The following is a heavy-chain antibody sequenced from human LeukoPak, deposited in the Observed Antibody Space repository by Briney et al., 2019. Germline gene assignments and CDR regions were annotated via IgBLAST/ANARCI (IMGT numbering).Heavy chain of an antibody. D-gene: IGHD6-13*01. Sequence: ASVKVSCKASGGTFSSYAISWGRQAPGQGLEWVGGIIPIFGTTNYAQKFQDGVTITADKSTSTAYMELSSLRSEDTAVYYCARVVGLTGYSSSWYSGYYYYMDVWGKGTTVTVSS. CDR1: GGTFSSYA. CDR2: IIPIFGTT. J-gene: IGHJ6*03. CDR3: ARVVGLTGYSSSWYSGYYYYMDV. V-gene: IGHV1-69*06.